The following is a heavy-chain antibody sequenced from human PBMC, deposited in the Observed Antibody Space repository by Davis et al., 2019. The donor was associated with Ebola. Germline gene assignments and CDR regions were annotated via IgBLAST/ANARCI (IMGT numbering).Heavy chain of an antibody. D-gene: IGHD6-19*01. CDR3: ARVGPVQGGWLRRWFDP. CDR2: ISAYNGNT. V-gene: IGHV1-18*01. CDR1: GYTFTRSG. Sequence: AASVTVSCKASGYTFTRSGISWVRQAPGQGLEWMGWISAYNGNTNYAQKLQGRVTMTTDTSTSTAYMELRSLRSDNTAVYYCARVGPVQGGWLRRWFDPWGQGTLVTVSS. J-gene: IGHJ5*02.